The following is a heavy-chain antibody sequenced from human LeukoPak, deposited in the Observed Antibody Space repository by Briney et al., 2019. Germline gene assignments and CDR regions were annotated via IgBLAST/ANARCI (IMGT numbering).Heavy chain of an antibody. CDR1: GGSIRSSYYY. V-gene: IGHV4-39*01. J-gene: IGHJ4*02. Sequence: SETLSLTCTVSGGSIRSSYYYWGWIRQPPGKGLEWIGSIYDSGSTYYNPSLKSRVTISVDTSKNQFSLKLNSVTAADTAVYYCARVGSITGTTYFDYWGQGTLVTVSS. CDR3: ARVGSITGTTYFDY. CDR2: IYDSGST. D-gene: IGHD1-7*01.